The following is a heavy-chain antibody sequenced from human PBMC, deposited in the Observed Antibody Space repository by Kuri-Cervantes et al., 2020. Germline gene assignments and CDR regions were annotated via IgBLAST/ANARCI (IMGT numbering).Heavy chain of an antibody. CDR3: AREGTTVTTHDAFDI. Sequence: ASVKVSCKASDYTFSSYGISWVRQAPGQGLEWMGWISAYNGITNYAQKFQGRVTMTTDTLTSTAYMELRSLNSDDTAVYYCAREGTTVTTHDAFDIWGQGTMVTVSS. CDR1: DYTFSSYG. D-gene: IGHD4-17*01. J-gene: IGHJ3*02. V-gene: IGHV1-18*04. CDR2: ISAYNGIT.